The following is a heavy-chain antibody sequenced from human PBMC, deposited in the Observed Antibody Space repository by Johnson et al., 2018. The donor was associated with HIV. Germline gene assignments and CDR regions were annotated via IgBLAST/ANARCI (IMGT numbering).Heavy chain of an antibody. V-gene: IGHV3-64*01. CDR1: GFTFSTYA. CDR2: VSSNGGKT. CDR3: ARVNSAAAVDI. J-gene: IGHJ3*02. D-gene: IGHD1-1*01. Sequence: VQLVESGGGLVQPGGSLRLSCADSGFTFSTYAMHWVRQAPGKGLEYVSGVSSNGGKTYYANSVKGRFTISRDNSKNTLYLQMGSLRTEDTALYYCARVNSAAAVDIWGQGTMVTVSS.